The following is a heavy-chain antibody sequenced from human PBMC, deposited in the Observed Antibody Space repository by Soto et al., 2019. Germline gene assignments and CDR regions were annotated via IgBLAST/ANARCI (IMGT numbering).Heavy chain of an antibody. D-gene: IGHD3-22*01. V-gene: IGHV4-59*01. CDR2: IYSSGVT. Sequence: PSETLSLTCTVSGASISSYYCTWIRQPPGKGLEWIGYIYSSGVTKYNPSLGSRVTILADMSKSQFSLSLSSVTAADTAVYYCARGEPYYYDSRGGNWFDPWGQGSLVTVSS. CDR1: GASISSYY. CDR3: ARGEPYYYDSRGGNWFDP. J-gene: IGHJ5*02.